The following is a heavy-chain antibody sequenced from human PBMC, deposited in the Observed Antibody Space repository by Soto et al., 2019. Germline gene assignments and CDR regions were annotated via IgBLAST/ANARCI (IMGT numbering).Heavy chain of an antibody. J-gene: IGHJ6*02. D-gene: IGHD6-25*01. CDR3: AREGIAAKYGMSV. CDR2: IYYSGST. CDR1: XGSVSSGXXX. V-gene: IGHV4-61*08. Sequence: QVQLQESGPGLVKPSETLSLTCTXXXGSVSSGXXXXXXXXXXXXXXXEWIGYIYYSGSTNYNPSLKSRVTISIDTSKNQFSLKLSSVTAADTAVYYCAREGIAAKYGMSVWGQGTTVTVSS.